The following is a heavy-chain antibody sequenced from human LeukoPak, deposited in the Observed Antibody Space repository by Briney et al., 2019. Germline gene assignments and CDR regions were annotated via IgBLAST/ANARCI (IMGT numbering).Heavy chain of an antibody. J-gene: IGHJ6*02. CDR1: GFSFSDSG. V-gene: IGHV3-7*01. D-gene: IGHD7-27*01. CDR2: IKPDGTEE. Sequence: GGSLRLSCAASGFSFSDSGRSGVRQAPGKGPDGVANIKPDGTEEHYVDSVKGRFTVSRDNARNSLFLQMNSLRVEDTALCYCATYTNWVAGDVWGQGTTVSVSS. CDR3: ATYTNWVAGDV.